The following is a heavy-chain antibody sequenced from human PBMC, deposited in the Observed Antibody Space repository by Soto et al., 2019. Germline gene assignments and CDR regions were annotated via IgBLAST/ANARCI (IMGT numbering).Heavy chain of an antibody. V-gene: IGHV4-4*02. CDR1: GGSISSSNW. Sequence: QVQLQESGPGLVKPSGTLSLTCAVSGGSISSSNWWSWVRQPPGKGLEWIGEIYHSGSTNYNPSLKCRVTVSVDKSKNQFSLKLSSVTAADTAVYYCARVSGSYCYGMDVWGQGTTVTVSS. J-gene: IGHJ6*02. D-gene: IGHD1-26*01. CDR3: ARVSGSYCYGMDV. CDR2: IYHSGST.